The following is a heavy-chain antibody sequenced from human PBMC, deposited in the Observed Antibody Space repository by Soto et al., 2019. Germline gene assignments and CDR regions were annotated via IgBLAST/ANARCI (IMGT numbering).Heavy chain of an antibody. CDR3: NAGLRFLENYYYYGMDV. CDR1: GDSVSSDTAS. D-gene: IGHD3-3*01. J-gene: IGHJ6*02. V-gene: IGHV6-1*01. Sequence: SQTLSLTCAISGDSVSSDTASWIWIRQSPSRGLEWLGRTYYRSKWYNDYAVSVKSRITINPDTSKNQFSLQLNSATPEDTAVYYCNAGLRFLENYYYYGMDVWGQGTTVTVSS. CDR2: TYYRSKWYN.